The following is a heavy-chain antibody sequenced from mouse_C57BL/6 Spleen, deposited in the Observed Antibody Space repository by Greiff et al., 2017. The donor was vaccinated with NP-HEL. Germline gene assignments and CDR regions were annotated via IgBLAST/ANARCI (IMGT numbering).Heavy chain of an antibody. Sequence: EVKLVESGPGMVKPSQSLSLTCTVTGYSITSGYDWHWIRHFPGNKLEWMGYISYSGSTNYNPSLKSRISITHDTSKNHFFLKLNSVTTDDTATYYCAREGDSSGPAWFAYWGQGTLVTVSA. J-gene: IGHJ3*01. D-gene: IGHD3-2*02. CDR2: ISYSGST. CDR1: GYSITSGYD. V-gene: IGHV3-1*01. CDR3: AREGDSSGPAWFAY.